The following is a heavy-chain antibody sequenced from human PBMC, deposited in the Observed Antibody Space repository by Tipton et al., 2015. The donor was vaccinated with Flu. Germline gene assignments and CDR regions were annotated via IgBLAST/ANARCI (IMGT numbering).Heavy chain of an antibody. CDR2: IHYSGST. J-gene: IGHJ4*02. CDR1: GGSINNYY. Sequence: LRLSCTVSGGSINNYYWSWIRQSPGKGLEWIAYIHYSGSTTYNSSLKSRVTISVDTSKNHFSLKLRSVTAADTAVYYCARLTGYSAQSFFDTWGQGTLVTVSS. D-gene: IGHD1-14*01. V-gene: IGHV4-59*08. CDR3: ARLTGYSAQSFFDT.